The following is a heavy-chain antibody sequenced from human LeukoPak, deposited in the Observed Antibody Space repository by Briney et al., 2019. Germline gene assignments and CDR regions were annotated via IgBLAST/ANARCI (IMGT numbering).Heavy chain of an antibody. J-gene: IGHJ5*02. Sequence: GESLKISCKGSGYRFTSYWIGWVRPMPGKGLEWMGIIYPGDSDTRYSPSFQGQVTISADKSISTAYLQWSSLKASDTAMYYCARVLDSSSWFFDPWGQGTLVTVSS. CDR1: GYRFTSYW. D-gene: IGHD6-13*01. CDR2: IYPGDSDT. CDR3: ARVLDSSSWFFDP. V-gene: IGHV5-51*01.